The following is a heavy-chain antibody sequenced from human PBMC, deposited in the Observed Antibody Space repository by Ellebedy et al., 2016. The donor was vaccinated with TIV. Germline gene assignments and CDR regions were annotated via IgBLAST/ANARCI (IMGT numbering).Heavy chain of an antibody. J-gene: IGHJ4*02. CDR1: GFSFGYTW. CDR3: ASTVVVIAARDY. V-gene: IGHV3-7*01. D-gene: IGHD2-15*01. CDR2: IREDGNAK. Sequence: GESLKTSCAASGFSFGYTWMSWVRQAPGQGLEWVANIREDGNAKFYVDSVKGRFTISRDNGENSVYLQMNSLRAEERALYYGASTVVVIAARDYWGQGTLVTVSS.